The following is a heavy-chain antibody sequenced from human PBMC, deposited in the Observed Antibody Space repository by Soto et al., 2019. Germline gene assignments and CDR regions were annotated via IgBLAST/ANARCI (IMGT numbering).Heavy chain of an antibody. CDR3: ARERRSSSWYLASDFDY. CDR1: GYTFTSYA. CDR2: INAGNGNT. Sequence: ASVKVSXKASGYTFTSYAMHWVRQAPGQRLEWMGWINAGNGNTKYSQKFQGRVTITRDTSASTAYMELSSLRSEDTAVYYCARERRSSSWYLASDFDYWGQGTLVTVSS. J-gene: IGHJ4*02. V-gene: IGHV1-3*01. D-gene: IGHD6-13*01.